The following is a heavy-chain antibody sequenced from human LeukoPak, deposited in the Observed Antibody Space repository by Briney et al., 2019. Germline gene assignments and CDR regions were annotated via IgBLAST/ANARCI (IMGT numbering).Heavy chain of an antibody. CDR1: GGTFSSYG. D-gene: IGHD2-2*02. Sequence: SVTVSCKARGGTFSSYGISWVRQAPGQGLEWMGGIIPIFGTANYAQKFQGRVTMTEDTSTDTPYMELSSLRSEDTAVYYCATYCSSTSCYSPEGWGQGTLVTVSS. V-gene: IGHV1-69*06. CDR2: IIPIFGTA. CDR3: ATYCSSTSCYSPEG. J-gene: IGHJ4*02.